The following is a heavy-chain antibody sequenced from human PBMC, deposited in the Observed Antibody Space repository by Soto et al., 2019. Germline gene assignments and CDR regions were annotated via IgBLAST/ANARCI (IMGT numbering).Heavy chain of an antibody. J-gene: IGHJ4*02. CDR3: ARSRSGAVPDSLGF. Sequence: QVQLVESGGGVVQPGGSLRLSCAASGFSFSRFAIHWVRQAPGNGLEWVAVISKDGSVIYYADSVKGRFTISRDNSKSSLFLQVNSLTSEDTAVYHCARSRSGAVPDSLGFWGQGTLVTVSS. D-gene: IGHD3-10*01. CDR1: GFSFSRFA. CDR2: ISKDGSVI. V-gene: IGHV3-30-3*01.